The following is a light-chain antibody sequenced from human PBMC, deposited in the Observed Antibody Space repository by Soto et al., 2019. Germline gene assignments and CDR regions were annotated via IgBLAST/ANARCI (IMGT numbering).Light chain of an antibody. CDR1: QSVSSSY. CDR3: QRRVT. J-gene: IGKJ3*01. CDR2: GAS. V-gene: IGKV3-20*01. Sequence: EIVLTQSPGTLSLSPGESATLSCRASQSVSSSYLAWYQQKPGQAPRLLIYGASTRATGIPARFSGSGSGTEFTLTISSLQSEDFAVYYCQRRVTFGPGTKVDIK.